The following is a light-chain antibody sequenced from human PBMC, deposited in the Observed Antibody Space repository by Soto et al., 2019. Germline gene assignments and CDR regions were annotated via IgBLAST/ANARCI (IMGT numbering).Light chain of an antibody. V-gene: IGKV3-11*01. CDR1: QSIGNL. CDR3: LQCSNWPLT. J-gene: IGKJ4*01. CDR2: DAS. Sequence: EIVLTQSPATLSLSPGERATLSCRASQSIGNLLAWFQQIPGQAPRLLIYDASNRATGIPARFSGSGSGTDFTLTISSLEPEDFAVYYGLQCSNWPLTFGGGTKVEIK.